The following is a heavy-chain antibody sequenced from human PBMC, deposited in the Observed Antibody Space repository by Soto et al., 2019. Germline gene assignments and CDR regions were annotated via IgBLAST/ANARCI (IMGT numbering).Heavy chain of an antibody. V-gene: IGHV3-30*18. CDR3: VKDRVPGAYGHYYGMDV. J-gene: IGHJ6*02. CDR2: ISHDGSEQ. D-gene: IGHD5-12*01. CDR1: GITLNNSG. Sequence: PGGSLRLSCRVSGITLNNSGIHWVRQAPGKGLEWMAVISHDGSEQYYADSMKGRLNISRDNSKNTVNLQMNSLRGEDTAIYYCVKDRVPGAYGHYYGMDVWGQGTTVTVYS.